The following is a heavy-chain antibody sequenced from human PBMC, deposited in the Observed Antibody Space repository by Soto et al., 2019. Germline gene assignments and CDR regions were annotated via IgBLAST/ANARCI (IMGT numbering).Heavy chain of an antibody. CDR2: IIPIFGTA. D-gene: IGHD3-3*01. Sequence: QVQLVQSGAEVKKPGSSVKVSCKASGGTFSSYAISWVRQAPGQGLEWMGGIIPIFGTANYEQKFQGRVTITADESTSTAYMELSSLRSEDTAVYYCAHSRFLEWLPSSAFDYWGQGTLVTVSS. CDR3: AHSRFLEWLPSSAFDY. J-gene: IGHJ4*02. CDR1: GGTFSSYA. V-gene: IGHV1-69*01.